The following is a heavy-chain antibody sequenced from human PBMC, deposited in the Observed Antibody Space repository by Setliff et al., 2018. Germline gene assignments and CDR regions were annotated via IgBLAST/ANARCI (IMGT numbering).Heavy chain of an antibody. CDR2: INPNTGGT. CDR3: ARVAIMGPPS. J-gene: IGHJ5*02. D-gene: IGHD3-16*01. V-gene: IGHV1-2*02. CDR1: GYAVTGYH. Sequence: GASVKVSCKASGYAVTGYHIHWVRQAPGQGPEWMGWINPNTGGTNYAQKFQGRVTMTRDMSITTAYMELSSLRSDDTAVYYCARVAIMGPPSWGQGTLVTVSS.